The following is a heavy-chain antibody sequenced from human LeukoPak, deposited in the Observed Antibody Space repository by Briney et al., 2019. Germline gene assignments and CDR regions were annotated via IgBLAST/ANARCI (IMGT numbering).Heavy chain of an antibody. D-gene: IGHD3-3*01. CDR2: INPNSGGT. J-gene: IGHJ4*02. CDR1: GYTFTGYY. V-gene: IGHV1-2*02. Sequence: ASVKVSCKASGYTFTGYYMHSVRQAPGQGLEWMGWINPNSGGTNYAQQFQGRVTMTRDTSISTAYMELSRLRSDDTAVYYYARDHGYYDFWSGYLGWGQGTLVTVSS. CDR3: ARDHGYYDFWSGYLG.